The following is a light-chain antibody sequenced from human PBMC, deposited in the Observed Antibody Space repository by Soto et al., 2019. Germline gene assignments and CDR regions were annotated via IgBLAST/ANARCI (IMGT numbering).Light chain of an antibody. CDR3: LHYDSSTLYT. CDR2: GTS. Sequence: DIVLTQSPGTLSLSPGERATLSCRASQSVSNRLFAWHQQRSRQAPRLLNYGTSNSTTGIPERCGGSGSAEDFSLIITRLEPDDFAVYFWLHYDSSTLYTFGQGTKLEIK. J-gene: IGKJ2*01. CDR1: QSVSNRL. V-gene: IGKV3-20*01.